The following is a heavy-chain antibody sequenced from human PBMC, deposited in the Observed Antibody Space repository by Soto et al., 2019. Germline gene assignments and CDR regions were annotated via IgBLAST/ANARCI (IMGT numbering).Heavy chain of an antibody. CDR3: ARDGSSTYYYYDMDL. V-gene: IGHV3-30-3*01. D-gene: IGHD6-19*01. J-gene: IGHJ6*02. Sequence: PGGSLRLSCAASGFSFSRHGMHWVRQAPGKGLEWVAVISYDGSNQDYADSVKGRFSISRDNSKNTVYLQMNSLRVEDSAVYYCARDGSSTYYYYDMDLWGQGTTVTVSS. CDR2: ISYDGSNQ. CDR1: GFSFSRHG.